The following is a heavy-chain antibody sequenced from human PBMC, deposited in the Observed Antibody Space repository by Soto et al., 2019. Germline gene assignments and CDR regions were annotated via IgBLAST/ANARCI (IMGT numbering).Heavy chain of an antibody. CDR1: GYPFTGYY. J-gene: IGHJ6*01. CDR3: ARDFRTYYYDSSGYYDYYYGMDV. D-gene: IGHD3-22*01. CDR2: INPNSGGT. V-gene: IGHV1-2*04. Sequence: EGSVKVSFKASGYPFTGYYIHLVRQAPGQGLEWTGWINPNSGGTNYAQKFQGWVTMTRDTSISTAYMELSRLRSDETAVYYCARDFRTYYYDSSGYYDYYYGMDVWGQGTTVTVSS.